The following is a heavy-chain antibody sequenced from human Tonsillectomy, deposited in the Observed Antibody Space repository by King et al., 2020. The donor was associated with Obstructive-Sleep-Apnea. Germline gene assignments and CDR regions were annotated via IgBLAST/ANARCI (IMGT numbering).Heavy chain of an antibody. V-gene: IGHV2-5*02. CDR2: IYWDDDK. CDR1: GFSLSTSGVS. CDR3: AHRLGGSRNGGPEYFQH. J-gene: IGHJ1*01. Sequence: TLKESGPTLVKPTQTLTLTCTFSGFSLSTSGVSVGWIRQPPGKALECLALIYWDDDKRYRPSLKNRLTITKDTSKNQVVLTMINMDPVDTATYYCAHRLGGSRNGGPEYFQHWGQGTLVTVSS. D-gene: IGHD1-1*01.